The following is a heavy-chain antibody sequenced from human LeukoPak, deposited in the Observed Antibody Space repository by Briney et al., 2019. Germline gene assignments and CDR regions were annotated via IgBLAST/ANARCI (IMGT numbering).Heavy chain of an antibody. CDR2: ISSSGSTI. Sequence: GGSLRLSCAASGFTFSSYEMNWVRKAPGTGLERVSYISSSGSTIYYADSVKGRFTISRDNAKNSLYLQMNSLRAEDTAVYYCAELGITRIGGVWGKGTTVTVSS. D-gene: IGHD3-10*02. J-gene: IGHJ6*04. CDR1: GFTFSSYE. CDR3: AELGITRIGGV. V-gene: IGHV3-48*03.